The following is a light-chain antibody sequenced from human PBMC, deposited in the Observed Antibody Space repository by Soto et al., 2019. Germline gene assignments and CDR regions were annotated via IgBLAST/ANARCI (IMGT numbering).Light chain of an antibody. CDR1: QSVPKNY. CDR2: GPS. CDR3: HQYATSPQT. J-gene: IGKJ1*01. Sequence: EILLTQSPGTLSLSPGERATLSCRASQSVPKNYLAWYQQEPGQAPRLLIYGPSSRATGIPDRFSGSVSGTDFTLTISRLEPEDFAVYYCHQYATSPQTFGQGTKVEIK. V-gene: IGKV3-20*01.